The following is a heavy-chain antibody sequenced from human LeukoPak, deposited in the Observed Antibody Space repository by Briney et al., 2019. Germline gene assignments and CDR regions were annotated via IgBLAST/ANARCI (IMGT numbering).Heavy chain of an antibody. D-gene: IGHD1-14*01. CDR1: GYSISSGYY. CDR3: AETGEISSI. CDR2: IYHSGNT. Sequence: SETLSLTCTVSGYSISSGYYWGWIRQPPGKGLEWIGSIYHSGNTYYNPSLPSLKSRVTISVDTSKNQFSLNLTSVTAADTAVYYCAETGEISSIWGRGTMVTVSS. J-gene: IGHJ3*02. V-gene: IGHV4-38-2*02.